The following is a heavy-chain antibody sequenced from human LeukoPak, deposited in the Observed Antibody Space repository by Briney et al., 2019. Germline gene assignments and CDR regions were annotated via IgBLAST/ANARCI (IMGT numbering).Heavy chain of an antibody. CDR1: GFTFSDYG. V-gene: IGHV3-30*03. Sequence: PGGSLRLSCAASGFTFSDYGMHWVRQAPGKGLKWVAAISSDGSAKYYGDSVQGRFTVSGDNSKKTVYLEVSSLRIEDTAVYYCARQEEDSYFEHWGQGALVTVSS. CDR2: ISSDGSAK. J-gene: IGHJ4*02. CDR3: ARQEEDSYFEH. D-gene: IGHD3-9*01.